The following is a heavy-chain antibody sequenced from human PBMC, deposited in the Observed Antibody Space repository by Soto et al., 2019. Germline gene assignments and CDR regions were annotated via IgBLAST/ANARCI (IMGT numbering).Heavy chain of an antibody. CDR1: GGSISSGGYY. V-gene: IGHV4-31*03. D-gene: IGHD2-21*01. Sequence: QVQLQESGPGLVKPSQTLSLTCTVSGGSISSGGYYWSWILQHPGKGMAWIGYIYYSGSPYYNPSLKSRVTISVDTSKDQFSLKLSSVTAADTAVYYCARGWHIVGSFAYWGQGTLVTVSS. CDR3: ARGWHIVGSFAY. CDR2: IYYSGSP. J-gene: IGHJ4*02.